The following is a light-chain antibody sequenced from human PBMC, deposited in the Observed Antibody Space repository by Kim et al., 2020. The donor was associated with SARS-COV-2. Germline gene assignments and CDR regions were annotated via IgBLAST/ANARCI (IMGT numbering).Light chain of an antibody. CDR3: QAGDSGSAV. Sequence: VSPGPTATITCSGDKLGNKYACWYQQKPGQAPVLVIFQGTKRPAGIPDRFSGSYSRNTATLTISETQAMDEAAYYCQAGDSGSAVFGGGTQLTVL. CDR2: QGT. J-gene: IGLJ2*01. V-gene: IGLV3-1*01. CDR1: KLGNKY.